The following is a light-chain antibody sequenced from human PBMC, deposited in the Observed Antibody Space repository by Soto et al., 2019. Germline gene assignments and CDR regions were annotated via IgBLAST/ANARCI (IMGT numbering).Light chain of an antibody. J-gene: IGKJ4*01. CDR1: QDISNY. CDR2: DAS. Sequence: DIQMTQSPSSLSASVGDRVTITCQASQDISNYLNWYQQKPGKAPKLLIYDASNLETGVPSRFTASGSGTDFTSAISSLQPEDIETYYCQQYDNLPLTLGGGTKVDIK. CDR3: QQYDNLPLT. V-gene: IGKV1-33*01.